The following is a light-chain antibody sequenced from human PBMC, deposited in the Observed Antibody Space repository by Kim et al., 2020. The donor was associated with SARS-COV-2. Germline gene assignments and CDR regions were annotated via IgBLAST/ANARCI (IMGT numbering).Light chain of an antibody. J-gene: IGKJ4*01. CDR3: QQSYSTPLT. V-gene: IGKV1-39*01. Sequence: DIQMTQSPSSLSASVGDRVTITCRASQSISSYLNWYQHKPGKAPKLLMYAASSLQSGVPSRFSGSGSGTDFTLTISSLQPEDFATYYCQQSYSTPLTFGGGTKVDIK. CDR2: AAS. CDR1: QSISSY.